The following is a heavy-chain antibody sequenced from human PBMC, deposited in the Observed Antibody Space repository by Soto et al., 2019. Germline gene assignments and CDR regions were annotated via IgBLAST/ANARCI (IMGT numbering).Heavy chain of an antibody. J-gene: IGHJ3*02. D-gene: IGHD3-22*01. CDR3: ASHLYYYDSSGPLSAFDI. CDR1: GYSFTSYW. V-gene: IGHV5-51*01. CDR2: IYPGDSDA. Sequence: GQSLKISGKGPGYSFTSYWIGWVRQMPGKGLEWMGIIYPGDSDARYSPSFQGQVTISADKSISTAYLQWSSLKASDTAMYYCASHLYYYDSSGPLSAFDIWGQGTMVTVSS.